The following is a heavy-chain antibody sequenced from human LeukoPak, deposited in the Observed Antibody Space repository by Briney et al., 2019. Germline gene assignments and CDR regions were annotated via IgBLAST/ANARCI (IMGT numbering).Heavy chain of an antibody. J-gene: IGHJ4*02. Sequence: PSETLSLTCAVSGGSVSHSNWWTWVRQSPGKGLEWIGDIYYSGSIKYNPSLKSRVTMSVDTSKNQFSLKLSSVTAADTAIYYCARENPSGYYNRPIDYWGQGTLVTVSS. CDR1: GGSVSHSNW. CDR2: IYYSGSI. CDR3: ARENPSGYYNRPIDY. V-gene: IGHV4-4*02. D-gene: IGHD3-22*01.